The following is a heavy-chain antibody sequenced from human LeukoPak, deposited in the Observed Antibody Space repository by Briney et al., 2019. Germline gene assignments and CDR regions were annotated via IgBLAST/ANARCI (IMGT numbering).Heavy chain of an antibody. Sequence: GRSLRLSCAASGFTISSYGMHWVRQAPGKGLEWVAVISYDGSNKYYADSVKGRFTISRDNSKNTLYLQMNSLRAEDTAVYYCAKGHDGYNYGGAFDYWGQGTLVTVSS. D-gene: IGHD5-24*01. CDR2: ISYDGSNK. V-gene: IGHV3-30*18. CDR1: GFTISSYG. CDR3: AKGHDGYNYGGAFDY. J-gene: IGHJ4*02.